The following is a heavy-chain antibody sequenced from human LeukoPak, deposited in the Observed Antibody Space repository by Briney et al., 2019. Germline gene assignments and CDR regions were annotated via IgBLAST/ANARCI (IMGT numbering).Heavy chain of an antibody. D-gene: IGHD3-22*01. V-gene: IGHV4-4*07. CDR3: ARYGYYYDSSGLGFFDL. CDR2: IYSDGTT. Sequence: PSETLSLTCTVSGGLISGSYWSWIRQPAGKGLEWIGRIYSDGTTNHNLSLRSRVTMSVDRSKNQFSLDLTFVTAADTAVYYCARYGYYYDSSGLGFFDLWGRGSLVTASS. J-gene: IGHJ2*01. CDR1: GGLISGSY.